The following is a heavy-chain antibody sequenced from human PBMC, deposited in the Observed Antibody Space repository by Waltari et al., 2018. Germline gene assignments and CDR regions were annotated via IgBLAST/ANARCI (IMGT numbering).Heavy chain of an antibody. CDR1: GFTFSSYS. D-gene: IGHD6-19*01. V-gene: IGHV3-21*01. Sequence: EVQLVESGGGLVKPGGSLRLSCAASGFTFSSYSMTWVRQAPGKGLEWVSSISSSSSDIYYADSVKGRFTISRDNAKNSLYLQMNSLRAEDTAVYYCAFSGIAVAGTPDAFDIWGQGTMVTVSS. J-gene: IGHJ3*02. CDR3: AFSGIAVAGTPDAFDI. CDR2: ISSSSSDI.